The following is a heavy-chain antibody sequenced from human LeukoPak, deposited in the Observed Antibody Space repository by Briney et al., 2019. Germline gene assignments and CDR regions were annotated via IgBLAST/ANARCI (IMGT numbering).Heavy chain of an antibody. CDR2: ISYDGSNK. V-gene: IGHV3-30-3*01. J-gene: IGHJ4*02. Sequence: GGSLRLSCAASGFTFSSYATHWVRQAPGKGLEWVAVISYDGSNKYYADSVKGRFTISRDNSKNTLYLQMNSLRAEDTAVYYCASYSSLDYWGQGTLVTVSS. CDR1: GFTFSSYA. CDR3: ASYSSLDY. D-gene: IGHD5-18*01.